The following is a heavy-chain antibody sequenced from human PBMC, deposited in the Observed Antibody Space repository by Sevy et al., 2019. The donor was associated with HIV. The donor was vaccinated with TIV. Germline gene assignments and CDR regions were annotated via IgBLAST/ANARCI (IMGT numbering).Heavy chain of an antibody. Sequence: GGSLRLSCAATGFTFSQYGMEWVRQAPGKGLEWVAFIRYDGSTKYYADSVKGRFTISRDNSKNMLYLQMNSLRPEDTALYSCAKHRDTLAAAAYLDHWGQGTPVTSPQ. CDR2: IRYDGSTK. D-gene: IGHD6-13*01. CDR3: AKHRDTLAAAAYLDH. V-gene: IGHV3-30*02. CDR1: GFTFSQYG. J-gene: IGHJ4*02.